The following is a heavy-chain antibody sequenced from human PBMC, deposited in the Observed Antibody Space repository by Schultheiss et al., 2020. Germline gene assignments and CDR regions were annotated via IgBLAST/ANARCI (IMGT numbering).Heavy chain of an antibody. CDR2: ISSSGSTI. CDR1: GFTFSSYG. V-gene: IGHV3-48*04. D-gene: IGHD1-26*01. Sequence: GGSLRLSCAASGFTFSSYGMHWVRQAPGKGLEWVSYISSSGSTIYYADSVKGRFTISRDNAKNSLYLQMNSLRAEDTAVYYCARGGVGLYYYYYGMDVWGQGTTVTVS. CDR3: ARGGVGLYYYYYGMDV. J-gene: IGHJ6*02.